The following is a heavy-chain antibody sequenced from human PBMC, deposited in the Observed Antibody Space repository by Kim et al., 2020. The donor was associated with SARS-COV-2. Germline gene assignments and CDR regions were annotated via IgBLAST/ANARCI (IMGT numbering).Heavy chain of an antibody. J-gene: IGHJ4*02. Sequence: GSSTYYADSVKGRFTISRDNSKNTLYLQMNSLRAEDTAVYYCAKDGSGLDYWGQGTLVTVSS. V-gene: IGHV3-23*03. CDR3: AKDGSGLDY. CDR2: GSST. D-gene: IGHD2-15*01.